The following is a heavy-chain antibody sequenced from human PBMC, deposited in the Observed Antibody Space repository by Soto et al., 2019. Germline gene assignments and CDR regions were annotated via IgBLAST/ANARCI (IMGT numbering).Heavy chain of an antibody. CDR1: GFTPTSYE. Sequence: GGSLRLSCEASGFTPTSYEMNWVRQAPGKGLEWVSYISSGGQTIYYADSVKGRFTISRDNAKNSLYLQMNSLRGEDAAVYYCARERPSSDFWSGYSFGMDVWGQGTTVTVSS. CDR2: ISSGGQTI. V-gene: IGHV3-48*03. J-gene: IGHJ6*02. D-gene: IGHD3-3*01. CDR3: ARERPSSDFWSGYSFGMDV.